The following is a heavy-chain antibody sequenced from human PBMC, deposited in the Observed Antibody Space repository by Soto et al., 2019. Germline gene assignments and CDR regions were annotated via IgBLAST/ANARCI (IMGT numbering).Heavy chain of an antibody. V-gene: IGHV4-34*01. Sequence: QVQLQQWGAGLLKPSETLSLTCAVYGGSFSGYYWTWIRQPPATGLEWIGEINHSGSTYYNPSLKSRVTISVDPSKSQFSLQPTSVTAADPAVYYCARDKISGRFDYWGQGTLVTVSS. J-gene: IGHJ4*02. CDR3: ARDKISGRFDY. CDR2: INHSGST. CDR1: GGSFSGYY.